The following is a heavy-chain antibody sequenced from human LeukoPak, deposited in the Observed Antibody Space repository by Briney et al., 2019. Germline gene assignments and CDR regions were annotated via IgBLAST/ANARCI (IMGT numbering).Heavy chain of an antibody. CDR3: AKEEYSSSSSEVDY. Sequence: GGSLRLSCAASGFTFSSYAMSWVRQAPGKGLEWVSAISGSGGSTYYADSVKGRPTISRDNSKNTLYLQMNSLRAEDTAVCYCAKEEYSSSSSEVDYWGQGTLVTVSS. CDR2: ISGSGGST. V-gene: IGHV3-23*01. J-gene: IGHJ4*02. D-gene: IGHD6-6*01. CDR1: GFTFSSYA.